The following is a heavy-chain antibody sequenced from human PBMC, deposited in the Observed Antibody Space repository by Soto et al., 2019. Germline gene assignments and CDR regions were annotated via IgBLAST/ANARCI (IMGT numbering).Heavy chain of an antibody. J-gene: IGHJ6*02. CDR3: AKVEYSYGPHGSGMDV. Sequence: PGGPLRLSCAASGFTFSSYAMSWFRQAPGKGLEWVSAISGSGGSTYYADSVKGRFTISRDNSKNTLYLQMNSLRAEDTAVYYCAKVEYSYGPHGSGMDVWGQGTTVTVSS. CDR2: ISGSGGST. V-gene: IGHV3-23*01. D-gene: IGHD5-18*01. CDR1: GFTFSSYA.